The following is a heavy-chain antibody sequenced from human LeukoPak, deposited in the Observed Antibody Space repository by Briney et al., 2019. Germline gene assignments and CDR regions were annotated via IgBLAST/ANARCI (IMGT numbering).Heavy chain of an antibody. J-gene: IGHJ4*02. CDR3: AKDSYDFWSGYYEYFDY. V-gene: IGHV3-7*01. CDR1: GFTFSSYW. Sequence: PGGSLRLSCAASGFTFSSYWMSWVRQAPGKGLEWVANIKQDGSEKYYVDSVKGRFTISRDNAKNPLYLQMNSLRAEDTAVYYCAKDSYDFWSGYYEYFDYWGQGTLVTVSS. D-gene: IGHD3-3*01. CDR2: IKQDGSEK.